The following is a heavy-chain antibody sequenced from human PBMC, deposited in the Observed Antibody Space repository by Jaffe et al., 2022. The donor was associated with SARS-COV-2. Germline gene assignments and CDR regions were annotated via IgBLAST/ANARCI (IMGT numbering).Heavy chain of an antibody. V-gene: IGHV3-21*01. D-gene: IGHD3-16*01. CDR3: ARDMGPWYYGMDV. Sequence: EVQLVESGGGLVKPGGSLRLSCAASGFTFSSYSMNWVRQAPGKGLEWVSSISSSSSYIYYADSVKGRFTISRDNAKNSLYLQMNSLRAEDTAVYYCARDMGPWYYGMDVWGQGTTVTVSS. CDR2: ISSSSSYI. J-gene: IGHJ6*02. CDR1: GFTFSSYS.